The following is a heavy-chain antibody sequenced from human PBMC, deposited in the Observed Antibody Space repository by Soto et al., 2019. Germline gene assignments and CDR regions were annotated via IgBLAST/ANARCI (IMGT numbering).Heavy chain of an antibody. Sequence: QLQLQESGPGLVKPSETLSLTCTVSGGSISSSSYYWGWIRQPPGKGLEWIGSIYYSGSTYYNPSLKSRVTISVDTSKNQFSLKLSSVTAADTAVYYCARLSWAIGARAFDYWGQGTLVTVSS. CDR3: ARLSWAIGARAFDY. V-gene: IGHV4-39*01. D-gene: IGHD3-16*01. CDR2: IYYSGST. J-gene: IGHJ4*02. CDR1: GGSISSSSYY.